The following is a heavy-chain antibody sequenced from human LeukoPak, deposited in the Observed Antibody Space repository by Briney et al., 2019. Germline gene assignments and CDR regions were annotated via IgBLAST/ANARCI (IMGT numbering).Heavy chain of an antibody. CDR3: ARDYYGCFDY. Sequence: GGSLRLSCAASGFTFSTSSMNWVRQAPGKGREWFSYISGSSSTISYADSVKGRFTISRDNAKNSLYLQMNRLRDEDTAVYYCARDYYGCFDYWGQGILVTVYS. J-gene: IGHJ4*02. D-gene: IGHD3-10*01. V-gene: IGHV3-48*02. CDR1: GFTFSTSS. CDR2: ISGSSSTI.